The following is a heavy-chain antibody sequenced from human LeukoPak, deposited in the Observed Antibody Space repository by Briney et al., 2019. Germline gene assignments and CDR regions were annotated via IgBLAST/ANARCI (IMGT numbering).Heavy chain of an antibody. D-gene: IGHD3-16*02. V-gene: IGHV3-23*01. J-gene: IGHJ3*02. CDR1: GFTFSGYA. CDR2: ISGNGGSP. CDR3: ARASLSRYIWGSYRLGDHDAFDI. Sequence: TGGSLRLSCAASGFTFSGYAMSWVRQAPGKGLEWVSGISGNGGSPYYADSVKGRFTISRDNSKNTLYLQMNSLRAEDTAVYYCARASLSRYIWGSYRLGDHDAFDIWGQGTMVTVSS.